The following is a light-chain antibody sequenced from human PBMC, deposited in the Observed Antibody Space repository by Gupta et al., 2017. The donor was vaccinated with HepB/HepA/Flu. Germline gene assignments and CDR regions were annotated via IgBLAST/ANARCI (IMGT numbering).Light chain of an antibody. V-gene: IGKV3-15*01. CDR3: QQDNNCPLT. J-gene: IGKJ4*01. CDR1: QSVSSN. Sequence: EIVMTQSPATLSVSPGERATLSCRASQSVSSNLAWYQQKPGQAPRLLIYGASTRATGIPARFSGSGSGTEFTLTISSRQSEDFAVYYCQQDNNCPLTFGRGTKVEIK. CDR2: GAS.